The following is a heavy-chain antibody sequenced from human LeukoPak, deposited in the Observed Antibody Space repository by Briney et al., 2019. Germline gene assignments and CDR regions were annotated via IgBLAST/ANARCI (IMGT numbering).Heavy chain of an antibody. D-gene: IGHD2-8*01. J-gene: IGHJ3*02. CDR2: ISGSGGGT. V-gene: IGHV3-23*01. Sequence: GGSLRLSCATSGFTFSSYAMSWVRQAPGKGLEWVSAISGSGGGTYYADSVKGRFTISRDNSKNTLYLQMNSLRAEDTAVYYCAKVRGLYPTWAFDIWGQGTMVTVAS. CDR1: GFTFSSYA. CDR3: AKVRGLYPTWAFDI.